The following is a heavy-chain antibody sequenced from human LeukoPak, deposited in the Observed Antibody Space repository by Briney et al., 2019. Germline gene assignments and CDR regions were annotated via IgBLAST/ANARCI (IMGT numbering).Heavy chain of an antibody. CDR2: VYHSGTT. J-gene: IGHJ3*02. CDR3: ARPYTVTARGTFDI. CDR1: GGSITSDY. V-gene: IGHV4-59*07. Sequence: PSDTLSLTCTVSGGSITSDYWSWIRQPPGHGLEWIGCVYHSGTTNYNPSLKSRVTMSVDSSRNQFSLKLNSVTTADTAVYYCARPYTVTARGTFDIWGQGTMVTVAS. D-gene: IGHD4-17*01.